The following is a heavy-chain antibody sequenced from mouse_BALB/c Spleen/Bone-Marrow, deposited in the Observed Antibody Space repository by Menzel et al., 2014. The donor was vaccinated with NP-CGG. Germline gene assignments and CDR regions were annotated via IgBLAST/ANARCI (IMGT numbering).Heavy chain of an antibody. Sequence: QVQLKESGAELVRPGSSVKISCKASGYVFTDYWMNWLGQRPGQGLEWIGQIFPVNADTNYKANFKDKVTLTADKSSTTAYMQLNSLTSEDSAVYFRARFATGSFAYWGQGTLVTVSA. CDR3: ARFATGSFAY. J-gene: IGHJ3*01. CDR2: IFPVNADT. V-gene: IGHV1-80*01. CDR1: GYVFTDYW. D-gene: IGHD1-1*01.